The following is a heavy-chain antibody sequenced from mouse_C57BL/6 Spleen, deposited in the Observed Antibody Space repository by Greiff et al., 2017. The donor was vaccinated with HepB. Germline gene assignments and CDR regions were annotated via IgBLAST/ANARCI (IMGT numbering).Heavy chain of an antibody. D-gene: IGHD2-1*01. CDR3: TRGAYGNFYYYAMDY. CDR1: GFTFSSYA. J-gene: IGHJ4*01. CDR2: ISSGGDYI. V-gene: IGHV5-9-1*02. Sequence: EVHLVESGEGLVKPGGSLKLSCAASGFTFSSYAMSWVRQTPEKRLEWVAYISSGGDYIYYADTVKGRFTISRDNARNTLYLQMSSLKSEDTAMYYCTRGAYGNFYYYAMDYWGQGTSVTVSS.